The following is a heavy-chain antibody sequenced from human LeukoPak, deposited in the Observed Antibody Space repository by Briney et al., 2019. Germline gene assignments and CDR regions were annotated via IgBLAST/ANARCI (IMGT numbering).Heavy chain of an antibody. CDR3: AKTAVYSRNWTPFDD. CDR2: LSGDETYI. Sequence: GGSLRLSCAASGFTFSVYGMHWVRQAPGKGLEWVALLSGDETYIDYTDSVKGRFTISRDTSKNTLFLQMNSLRADDTAIYYCAKTAVYSRNWTPFDDWGQGTLVTVSS. D-gene: IGHD6-13*01. J-gene: IGHJ4*02. CDR1: GFTFSVYG. V-gene: IGHV3-30*18.